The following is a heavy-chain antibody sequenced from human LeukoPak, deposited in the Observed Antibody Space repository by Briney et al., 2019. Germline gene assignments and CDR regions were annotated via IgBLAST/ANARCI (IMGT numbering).Heavy chain of an antibody. CDR2: VNSDGSTT. J-gene: IGHJ3*02. CDR1: GFSASNYW. CDR3: ARDPYYYDNSAGFDI. Sequence: PGGSLRLSCAASGFSASNYWMHWVRQVPGKGLVWVSRVNSDGSTTAYADSVKGRFTISKDSAKNTLYLQMNRLRTEDTAVYYCARDPYYYDNSAGFDIWGQGTMVTVSS. V-gene: IGHV3-74*01. D-gene: IGHD3-22*01.